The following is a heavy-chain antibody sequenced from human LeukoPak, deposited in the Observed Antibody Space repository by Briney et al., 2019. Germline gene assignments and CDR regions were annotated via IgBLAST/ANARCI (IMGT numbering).Heavy chain of an antibody. D-gene: IGHD3-10*01. J-gene: IGHJ5*02. CDR1: GFTFSDHY. CDR2: TRNKANSYTT. Sequence: LSLSCAASGFTFSDHYMDWVRQAPGKGLEWVGRTRNKANSYTTEYAASVKGRFTISRDDSKNSLYLQMNSLKTEDTAVYYCASLYGSGKRWVDPWGQGTLVTVSS. V-gene: IGHV3-72*01. CDR3: ASLYGSGKRWVDP.